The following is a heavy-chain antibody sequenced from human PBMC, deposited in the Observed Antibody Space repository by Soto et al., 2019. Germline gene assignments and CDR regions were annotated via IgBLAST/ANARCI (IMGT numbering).Heavy chain of an antibody. CDR2: IVVGSGNT. CDR3: AARGGRDYYMDV. J-gene: IGHJ6*03. Sequence: QMQLVQSGPEVRKPGTSVKVSCKASGFIFTNSALQWVRQARGQRLEWIGWIVVGSGNTNYAKKFQERVTITRDMSTSKAYMELNSLRSDDTAVYYCAARGGRDYYMDVWCKGTTVTVSS. CDR1: GFIFTNSA. D-gene: IGHD2-15*01. V-gene: IGHV1-58*01.